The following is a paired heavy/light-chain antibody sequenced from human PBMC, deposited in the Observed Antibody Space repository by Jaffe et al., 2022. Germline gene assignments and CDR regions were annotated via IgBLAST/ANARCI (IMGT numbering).Light chain of an antibody. CDR1: QSISSW. CDR3: QQYNSYSPPIT. J-gene: IGKJ3*01. CDR2: KAS. V-gene: IGKV1-5*03. Sequence: DIQMTQSPSTLSASVGDRVTITCRASQSISSWLAWYQQKPGKAPKLLIYKASSLESGVPSRFSGSGSGTEFTLTISSLQPDDFATYYCQQYNSYSPPITFGPGTKVDIK.
Heavy chain of an antibody. CDR3: AHRKPPWGDYGDYLYYFDY. J-gene: IGHJ4*02. CDR1: GFSLSTSGVG. CDR2: IYWDDDK. V-gene: IGHV2-5*02. D-gene: IGHD4-17*01. Sequence: QITLKESGPTLVKPTQTLTLTCTFSGFSLSTSGVGVGWIRQPPGKALEWLALIYWDDDKRYSPSLKSRLTITKDTSKNQVVLTMTNMDPVDTATYYCAHRKPPWGDYGDYLYYFDYWGQGTLVTVSS.